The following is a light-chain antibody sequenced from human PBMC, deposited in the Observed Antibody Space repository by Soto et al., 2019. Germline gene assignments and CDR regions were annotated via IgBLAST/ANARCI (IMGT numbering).Light chain of an antibody. CDR1: QSVLYSSNNKNY. CDR2: WES. Sequence: DIVMTQSPDSLAVSLGGRATINCKSSQSVLYSSNNKNYLSWYQQKPGQPPKLLIYWESTRESGVPARFSGSGSETDFTLTISSLQAEDVADYYCHQYYITLTFGGGTKMEIK. V-gene: IGKV4-1*01. CDR3: HQYYITLT. J-gene: IGKJ4*01.